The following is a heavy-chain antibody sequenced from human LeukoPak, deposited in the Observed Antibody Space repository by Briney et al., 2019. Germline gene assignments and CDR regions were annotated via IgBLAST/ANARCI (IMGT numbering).Heavy chain of an antibody. D-gene: IGHD2-2*02. V-gene: IGHV4-34*01. J-gene: IGHJ5*02. Sequence: SETLSLTCAVYGGSFSGYYWSWIRQPPGKGLEWIGEINHSGSTNYNPSLKSRVTISVDTSKNRFSLKLSSVTAADTAVYYCARGYCSSTSCYIGWFDPWGQGTLVTVSS. CDR2: INHSGST. CDR3: ARGYCSSTSCYIGWFDP. CDR1: GGSFSGYY.